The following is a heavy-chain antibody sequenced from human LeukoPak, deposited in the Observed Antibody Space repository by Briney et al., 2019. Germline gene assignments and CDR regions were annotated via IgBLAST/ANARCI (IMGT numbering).Heavy chain of an antibody. J-gene: IGHJ4*02. CDR1: GFTFSGYS. D-gene: IGHD3-9*01. CDR2: ISSSSSYI. CDR3: ARGVVRYFDY. Sequence: PGGSLRLSGAASGFTFSGYSMNWVRQAPGKGLEWVSSISSSSSYIYYADSVKGRFTISRDNAKNSLYLQMNSLRAEDTAVYYCARGVVRYFDYWGQGALVTVSS. V-gene: IGHV3-21*01.